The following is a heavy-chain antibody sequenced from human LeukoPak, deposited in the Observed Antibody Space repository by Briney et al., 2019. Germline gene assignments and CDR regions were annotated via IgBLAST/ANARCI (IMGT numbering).Heavy chain of an antibody. CDR1: GGSISISNSNW. V-gene: IGHV4-4*02. CDR2: IYHSGST. Sequence: SETLSLTCAVSGGSISISNSNWWSWVRQPPGKGLEWIGEIYHSGSTNYNPSLKSRVTISVDKSKNQFSLKLSSVTAADTAVYYCARGRILPQFLRPTYYDIPPWGQGTLVTVSS. J-gene: IGHJ5*02. CDR3: ARGRILPQFLRPTYYDIPP. D-gene: IGHD3-9*01.